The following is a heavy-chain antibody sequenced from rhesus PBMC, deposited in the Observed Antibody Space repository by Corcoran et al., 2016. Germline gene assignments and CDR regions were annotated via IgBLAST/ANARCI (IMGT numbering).Heavy chain of an antibody. D-gene: IGHD1-20*01. CDR1: GGSISDDYY. J-gene: IGHJ4*01. V-gene: IGHV4-106*01. Sequence: QVQLQESGPGLVKPSETLSLTCAVSGGSISDDYYWSWIRQPPGKGLEWIGYIYGSGGGTNYNPSLKNRVTISIDTSKNQCSLKLSSVTAADTAVYYCAREGAGTALFFDWGQGVLVTVSS. CDR2: IYGSGGGT. CDR3: AREGAGTALFFD.